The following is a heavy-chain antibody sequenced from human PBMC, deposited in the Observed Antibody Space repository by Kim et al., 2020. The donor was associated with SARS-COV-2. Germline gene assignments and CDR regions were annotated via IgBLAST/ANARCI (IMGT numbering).Heavy chain of an antibody. J-gene: IGHJ4*02. Sequence: SETLSLTCGVYGGSFSGYYWSWIRQSAEKGLEWIGEITDNRNTNQNPSLKSRLTISLDRSKNQFSLKLRSVTAADTAVYYCARGRGWFGEEYWGQGTPVFVSS. CDR3: ARGRGWFGEEY. CDR1: GGSFSGYY. V-gene: IGHV4-34*01. CDR2: ITDNRNT. D-gene: IGHD3-10*01.